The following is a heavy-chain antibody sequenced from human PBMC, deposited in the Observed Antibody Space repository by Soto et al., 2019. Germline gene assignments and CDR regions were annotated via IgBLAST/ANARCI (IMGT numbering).Heavy chain of an antibody. J-gene: IGHJ6*03. CDR3: ARQKSRLITIFGVGGYYYMDV. D-gene: IGHD3-3*01. Sequence: TSETLSLTCTVSGGSISSYYWSWIRQPPGKGLEWIGYIYYSGSTNYNPSLKSRVTISVDTSKNQFSLKLSSVTAADTAVYYCARQKSRLITIFGVGGYYYMDVWGKGTTVTVSS. V-gene: IGHV4-59*08. CDR1: GGSISSYY. CDR2: IYYSGST.